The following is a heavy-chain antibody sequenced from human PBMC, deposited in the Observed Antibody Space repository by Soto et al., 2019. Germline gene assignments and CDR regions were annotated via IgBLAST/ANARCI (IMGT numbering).Heavy chain of an antibody. V-gene: IGHV3-30*18. CDR1: GFTFRNFV. J-gene: IGHJ6*02. CDR2: MSYAGNNI. Sequence: GGSLRLSCAASGFTFRNFVMHWVRQAPGKGRGWVAVMSYAGNNIYYADSVKGRFTISRDNSGNTLYLEMSSLRGEDRAVYYCANDQSSIFRSGSGMDVWGQGTTVTVSS. D-gene: IGHD3-3*01. CDR3: ANDQSSIFRSGSGMDV.